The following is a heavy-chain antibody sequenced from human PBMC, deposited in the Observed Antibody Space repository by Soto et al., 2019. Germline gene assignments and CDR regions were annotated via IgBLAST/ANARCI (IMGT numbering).Heavy chain of an antibody. CDR1: GGSFSGYY. J-gene: IGHJ5*02. D-gene: IGHD3-10*01. CDR3: ARGGAGVTENWFDP. Sequence: SETLSLTCAVYGGSFSGYYWTWIRQPPGKGLEWIGEINHSGSTNYNPSLKSRVTISVDTSKTQFSLKLGSVTAADTAMYYCARGGAGVTENWFDPWGQGTLVTVS. CDR2: INHSGST. V-gene: IGHV4-34*01.